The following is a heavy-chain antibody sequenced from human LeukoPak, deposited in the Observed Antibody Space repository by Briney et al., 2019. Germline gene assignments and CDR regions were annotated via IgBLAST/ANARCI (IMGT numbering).Heavy chain of an antibody. Sequence: SVKVSCKASGGTFSSYAISWVRQAPEQGREWMGRIIPIFGTANYAQKFEVRVTITTDESTSTAHIELSSLRSEDTSVYYGARSLRYCSGGSCYWLYYFDYWGQGTLVTVSS. CDR2: IIPIFGTA. V-gene: IGHV1-69*05. D-gene: IGHD2-15*01. CDR1: GGTFSSYA. J-gene: IGHJ4*02. CDR3: ARSLRYCSGGSCYWLYYFDY.